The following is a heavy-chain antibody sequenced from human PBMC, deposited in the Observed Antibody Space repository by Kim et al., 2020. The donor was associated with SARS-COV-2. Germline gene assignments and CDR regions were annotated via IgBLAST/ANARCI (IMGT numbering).Heavy chain of an antibody. CDR3: ARELRMVRGVMAWFDP. Sequence: ASVKVSCKASGYTFTSYAMHWVRQAPGQRLEWMGWINAGNGNTKYSQKFQGRVTITRDTSASTAYMELSSLRSEDTAVYYCARELRMVRGVMAWFDPWGQGTLVTVSS. J-gene: IGHJ5*02. V-gene: IGHV1-3*01. D-gene: IGHD3-10*01. CDR1: GYTFTSYA. CDR2: INAGNGNT.